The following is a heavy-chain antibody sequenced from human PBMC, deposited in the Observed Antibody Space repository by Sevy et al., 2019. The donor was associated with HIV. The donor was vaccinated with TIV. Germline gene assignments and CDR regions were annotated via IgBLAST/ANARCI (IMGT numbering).Heavy chain of an antibody. CDR2: ISNSGSNT. Sequence: GSLRLSCPASGFTFSSYAMSWVRQAPGRGLEWVSTISNSGSNTHYADSVKGRFTISRDNSKNTLYLQMNSLRAEDTAIYYCATDVGPIMFDYWGQGTLVTVSS. D-gene: IGHD1-26*01. V-gene: IGHV3-23*01. CDR1: GFTFSSYA. J-gene: IGHJ4*02. CDR3: ATDVGPIMFDY.